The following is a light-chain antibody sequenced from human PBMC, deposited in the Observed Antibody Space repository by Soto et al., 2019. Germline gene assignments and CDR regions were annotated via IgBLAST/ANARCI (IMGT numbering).Light chain of an antibody. CDR2: SND. J-gene: IGLJ2*01. CDR1: GSNIGSHT. Sequence: QSVLTKPPSASGTPGQRVTISCSGSGSNIGSHTVSWYQQLPGTAPNLLIYSNDQRPSGVPDRFSGSKSGTSASLTVSGLQGDDEADYYCSSYAGTNNVIFGGGTKLTVL. V-gene: IGLV1-44*01. CDR3: SSYAGTNNVI.